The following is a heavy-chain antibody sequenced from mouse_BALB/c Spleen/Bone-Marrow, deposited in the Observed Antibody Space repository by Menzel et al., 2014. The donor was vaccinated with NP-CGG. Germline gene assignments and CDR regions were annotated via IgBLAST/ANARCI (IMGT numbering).Heavy chain of an antibody. D-gene: IGHD2-1*01. CDR1: GYSITSDYA. J-gene: IGHJ3*01. Sequence: EVQLQQSGPGPVKPSQSLSLTCTVTGYSITSDYAWNWIRQFPGNKLEWMGYISYSGSTSYNPSLKSRISITRDTSKNQFSLQLNSVTTEDTATYYCARYYYGNYWFAYWGQGTLVTVSA. CDR2: ISYSGST. V-gene: IGHV3-2*02. CDR3: ARYYYGNYWFAY.